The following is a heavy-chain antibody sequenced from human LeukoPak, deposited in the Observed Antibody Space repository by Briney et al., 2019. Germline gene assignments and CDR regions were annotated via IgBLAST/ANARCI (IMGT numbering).Heavy chain of an antibody. Sequence: GGSLRLSCAASGFTFSNYAMRWVRQAPGKGLEWVSGISGSGDTTYYADSVKGRFTISRDNSKNTLRLQMNSLRAEDTAVYFCARRSGVAVAGTFDYWGQGTLVTVSS. J-gene: IGHJ4*02. CDR3: ARRSGVAVAGTFDY. CDR2: ISGSGDTT. V-gene: IGHV3-23*01. D-gene: IGHD6-19*01. CDR1: GFTFSNYA.